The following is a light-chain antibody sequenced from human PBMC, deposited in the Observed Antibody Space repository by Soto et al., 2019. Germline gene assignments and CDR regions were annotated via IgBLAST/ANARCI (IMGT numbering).Light chain of an antibody. CDR1: ASTIGRNY. CDR3: AAWDDSLSGLYV. Sequence: QSVLTQSPSASATPGQRVTISCSGSASTIGRNYVYWYQQLPGTAPKLLIYRNSQRPSGVPGRFSGSKSGTSASLAISGLRSEDEADYYRAAWDDSLSGLYVFGAGTKVTVL. CDR2: RNS. V-gene: IGLV1-47*01. J-gene: IGLJ1*01.